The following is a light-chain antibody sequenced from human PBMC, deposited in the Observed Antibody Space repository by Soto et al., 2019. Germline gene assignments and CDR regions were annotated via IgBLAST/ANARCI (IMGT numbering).Light chain of an antibody. J-gene: IGKJ4*01. Sequence: DIQMTQSPSTLSGSVGDRVTITCRASQTISSWLAWYQQKPGKAPKLLIYKASTLKSGVTSRFSGSGSGTEFTLTISSLQPDDFAVYYCQHRYNWPPLTFGGGTKVDIK. CDR3: QHRYNWPPLT. CDR1: QTISSW. V-gene: IGKV1-5*03. CDR2: KAS.